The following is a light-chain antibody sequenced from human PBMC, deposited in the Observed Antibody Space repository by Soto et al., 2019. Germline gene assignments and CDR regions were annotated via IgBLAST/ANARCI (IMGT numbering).Light chain of an antibody. CDR1: QSVSAN. J-gene: IGKJ1*01. CDR2: GAS. V-gene: IGKV3-15*01. CDR3: QQYNFWPRS. Sequence: EIVMTQSPATLSVSAGDRATLSCRASQSVSANLAWYQQTPGQAPRLLIYGASIRATGVPVRLSGSGYGTEFTLTISNLQSDDFAGYYCQQYNFWPRSFGQGTKVDIK.